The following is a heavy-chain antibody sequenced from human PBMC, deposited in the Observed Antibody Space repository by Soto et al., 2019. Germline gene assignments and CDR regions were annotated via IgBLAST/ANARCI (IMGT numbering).Heavy chain of an antibody. Sequence: GGFLRLSCAASGVTFSSYSLNWVRQAPGKGLEWVAVIWSDGGNKYYADSVKGRFTISRDNSKNTLYLQMNSLRAEDTAVYYCARWGIAAGDYWGQGTLVTVSS. CDR3: ARWGIAAGDY. CDR2: IWSDGGNK. CDR1: GVTFSSYS. D-gene: IGHD6-13*01. V-gene: IGHV3-33*08. J-gene: IGHJ4*02.